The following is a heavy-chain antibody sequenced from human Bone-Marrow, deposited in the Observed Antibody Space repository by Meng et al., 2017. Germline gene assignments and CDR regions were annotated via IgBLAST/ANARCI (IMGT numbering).Heavy chain of an antibody. CDR2: IPYDGSNK. CDR1: RFTFSSYA. Sequence: GESLKISCAASRFTFSSYAMHWVRQAPGKGLEWVAVIPYDGSNKYYADSVKGRFTISRDNSKNTLYLQMNSLRAEDTAVYYCAREGILSGYLVGMDVWGQGTTVTVSS. CDR3: AREGILSGYLVGMDV. V-gene: IGHV3-30*04. J-gene: IGHJ6*02. D-gene: IGHD5-12*01.